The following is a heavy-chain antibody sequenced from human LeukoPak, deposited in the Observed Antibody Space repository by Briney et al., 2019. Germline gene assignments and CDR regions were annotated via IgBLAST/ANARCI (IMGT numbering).Heavy chain of an antibody. V-gene: IGHV3-21*04. D-gene: IGHD6-6*01. CDR2: ISSSSSYI. CDR1: GFTFSSYS. CDR3: ARSSSSLNFDY. J-gene: IGHJ4*02. Sequence: GGSLRLSCAASGFTFSSYSMNWVRQAPGKGLEWVSSISSSSSYICYADSVKGRFTISRDNAKNSLYLQMNSLRAEDTAVYYCARSSSSLNFDYWGQGTLVTVSS.